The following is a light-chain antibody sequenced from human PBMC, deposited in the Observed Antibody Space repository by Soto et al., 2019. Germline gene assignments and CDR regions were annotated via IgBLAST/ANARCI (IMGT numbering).Light chain of an antibody. CDR1: GSDIGAYNT. V-gene: IGLV2-14*01. Sequence: QSALTQLASASGSPGQSITISCTGTGSDIGAYNTVAWYQQHPRRVPKLMIYEATNRPSGLSNRFSGSKSGNTASLTISGLQAEHEGDYYCSSYTRGNAYVFGTGTKVTVL. CDR3: SSYTRGNAYV. J-gene: IGLJ1*01. CDR2: EAT.